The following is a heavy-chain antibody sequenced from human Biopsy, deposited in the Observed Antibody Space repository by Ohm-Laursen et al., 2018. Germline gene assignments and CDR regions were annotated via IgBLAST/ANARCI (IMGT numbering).Heavy chain of an antibody. CDR3: ARRLVYRVFDS. CDR1: GGSISGSS. V-gene: IGHV4-59*08. CDR2: ISYSRDT. D-gene: IGHD5/OR15-5a*01. Sequence: SDTLSLTWTVSGGSISGSSWSWIRQAPGKGLEWIGYISYSRDTNYNPSLKSRITISVDTSKNQFSLKLISVTAADTALYYCARRLVYRVFDSWAKGTLVTVSS. J-gene: IGHJ4*02.